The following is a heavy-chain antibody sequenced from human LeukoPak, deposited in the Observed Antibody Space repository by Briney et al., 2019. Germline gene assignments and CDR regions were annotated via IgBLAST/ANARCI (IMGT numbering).Heavy chain of an antibody. Sequence: SETLSLTCTVSGGSINSYCWSWIRQPAGKGLEWIGRIYTNGSTNYNPSLKSRVTISVDKSKNQFSLKLSSVTAADTAVYYCARLYGSGSSLYFDYWGQGTLVTVSS. J-gene: IGHJ4*02. CDR2: IYTNGST. V-gene: IGHV4-4*07. CDR3: ARLYGSGSSLYFDY. D-gene: IGHD3-10*01. CDR1: GGSINSYC.